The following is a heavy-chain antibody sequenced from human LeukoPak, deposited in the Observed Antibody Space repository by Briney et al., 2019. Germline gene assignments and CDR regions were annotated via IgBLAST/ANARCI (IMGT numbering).Heavy chain of an antibody. CDR3: ARDSSPEYCGGDCSSYYFDY. V-gene: IGHV1-69*05. CDR2: IIPIFGTA. Sequence: SVKVSCKASVGTFSSYAISWVRQAPGQGLEWMGRIIPIFGTANYAQKFQGRVTITTDESTSTAYMELSSLRSEDTAVYYCARDSSPEYCGGDCSSYYFDYWGQGTLVTLSS. CDR1: VGTFSSYA. J-gene: IGHJ4*02. D-gene: IGHD2-21*02.